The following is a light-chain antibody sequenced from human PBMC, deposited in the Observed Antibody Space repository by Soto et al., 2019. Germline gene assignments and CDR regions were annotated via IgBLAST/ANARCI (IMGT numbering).Light chain of an antibody. J-gene: IGKJ5*01. CDR1: QSVSSK. Sequence: EIVMTQSPATLSVSPGERATLSCRASQSVSSKLAWSQQKPGQAPSLLIYGVSTRATGVPVRFSGSGSGTEFTLTINSLQSEDFAVYYCQQRSNWPPIPFGQGTRLEIK. CDR2: GVS. V-gene: IGKV3-15*01. CDR3: QQRSNWPPIP.